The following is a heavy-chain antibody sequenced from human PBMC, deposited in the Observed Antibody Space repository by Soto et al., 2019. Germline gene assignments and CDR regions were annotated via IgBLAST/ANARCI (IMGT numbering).Heavy chain of an antibody. J-gene: IGHJ6*03. CDR2: IKSKTDGGTT. V-gene: IGHV3-15*01. CDR1: NAG. Sequence: NAGVSRIRKTPGKGLEWVGRIKSKTDGGTTDYAAPVKGRFTISRDDSKNTLYLQMNSLKTEDTAVYYCTTELSPYYYSYMDVWGNGTTVTVSS. CDR3: TTELSPYYYSYMDV.